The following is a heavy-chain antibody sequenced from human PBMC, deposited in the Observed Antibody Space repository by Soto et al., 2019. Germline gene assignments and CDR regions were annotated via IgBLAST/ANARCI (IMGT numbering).Heavy chain of an antibody. J-gene: IGHJ6*03. V-gene: IGHV4-34*01. Sequence: SETLSLTCAVYGGSFSGYYWSWIRQPPGKGLEWIGEINHSGSTNYNPSLKSRVTISVDTSKNQFSLKLSSVTAADTAVYYCARGGRRDVVVPAAIGHYYYYMDVWGKGTTVTVSS. CDR2: INHSGST. CDR3: ARGGRRDVVVPAAIGHYYYYMDV. D-gene: IGHD2-2*01. CDR1: GGSFSGYY.